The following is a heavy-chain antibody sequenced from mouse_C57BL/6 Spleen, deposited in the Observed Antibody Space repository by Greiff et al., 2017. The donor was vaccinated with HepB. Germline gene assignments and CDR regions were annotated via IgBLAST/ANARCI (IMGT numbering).Heavy chain of an antibody. D-gene: IGHD1-1*01. V-gene: IGHV5-17*01. Sequence: EVKLVESGGGLVKPGGSLKLSCAASGFTFSDYGMHWVRQAPEKGLEWVAYISSGSSTIYYADTVKGRFTLSSDNAKNTLFLPMTSLRSEDTAMYYCARPGGYGSRGAWFAYWGQGTLGTVSA. CDR2: ISSGSSTI. J-gene: IGHJ3*01. CDR1: GFTFSDYG. CDR3: ARPGGYGSRGAWFAY.